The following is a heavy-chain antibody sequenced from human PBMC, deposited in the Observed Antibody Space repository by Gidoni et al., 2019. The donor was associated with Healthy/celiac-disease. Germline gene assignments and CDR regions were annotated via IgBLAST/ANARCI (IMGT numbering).Heavy chain of an antibody. V-gene: IGHV3-30*18. J-gene: IGHJ4*02. CDR2: ISYDGSNK. CDR1: GFPFSSYG. CDR3: AKVDSSGWYWGSFDY. D-gene: IGHD6-19*01. Sequence: QVQLVESGGGVVQPGRSLRLSCAASGFPFSSYGMPWVRRAPGKGLEWVAVISYDGSNKYYADSVKGRFTISRDNSKNTLYLQMNSLRAEDTAVYYCAKVDSSGWYWGSFDYWGQGTLVTVSS.